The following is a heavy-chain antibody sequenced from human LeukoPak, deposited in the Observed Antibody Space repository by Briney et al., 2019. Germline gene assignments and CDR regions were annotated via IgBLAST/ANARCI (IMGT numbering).Heavy chain of an antibody. CDR2: ISPSGAST. J-gene: IGHJ4*02. CDR3: ARELSGYDSFDY. V-gene: IGHV1-46*01. CDR1: GYTFTSYY. Sequence: ASVKVSCKASGYTFTSYYMHWVRQAPGQGLEWMGMISPSGASTTYAQKFQGRVAMTRDTSTSTIYMELSSLRSEDTAVYYCARELSGYDSFDYWGQGTLVTVSS. D-gene: IGHD5-12*01.